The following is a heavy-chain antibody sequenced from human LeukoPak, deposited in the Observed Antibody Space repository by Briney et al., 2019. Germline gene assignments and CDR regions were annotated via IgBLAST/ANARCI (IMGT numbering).Heavy chain of an antibody. J-gene: IGHJ4*02. D-gene: IGHD1-14*01. CDR2: IYWNDDK. Sequence: SGPTLVKPTQTLTLTCTFSGFSLSTSGVSVGWIRQPPGKALEWLALIYWNDDKHYSPSLKSRLTITNITKYTSKNQVVLTMTNMDPVDTATYYCAHRLGRYGRNEFDYWGQGTLVTVSS. CDR3: AHRLGRYGRNEFDY. V-gene: IGHV2-5*01. CDR1: GFSLSTSGVS.